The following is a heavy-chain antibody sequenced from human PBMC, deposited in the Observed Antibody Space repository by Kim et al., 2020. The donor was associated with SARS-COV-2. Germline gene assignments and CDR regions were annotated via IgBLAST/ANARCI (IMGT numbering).Heavy chain of an antibody. Sequence: SETLSLTCTVSGGSISSSSYYWGWIRQPPGKGLEWIGSIYYSGSTYYNPSLKSRVTISVDTSKNQFSLKLSSVTAADTAVYYCARHGVVGATFLYYYYYGMDVWGQGTTGTVS. CDR1: GGSISSSSYY. V-gene: IGHV4-39*01. CDR3: ARHGVVGATFLYYYYYGMDV. CDR2: IYYSGST. J-gene: IGHJ6*02. D-gene: IGHD1-26*01.